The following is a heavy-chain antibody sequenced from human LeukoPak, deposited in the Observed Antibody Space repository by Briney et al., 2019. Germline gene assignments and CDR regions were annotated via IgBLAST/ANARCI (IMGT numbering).Heavy chain of an antibody. CDR2: IYYSGST. D-gene: IGHD3-16*01. Sequence: PSETLSLTCTVSGGSISSYYWSWIRQPPGKGLEWIGYIYYSGSTNYNPSLKSRVTISVDTSKNQFSLKLSSVTAADTAVYYCARHTGDYDYVWGSHLVGVYFDYWGQGTLVTVSS. CDR3: ARHTGDYDYVWGSHLVGVYFDY. CDR1: GGSISSYY. V-gene: IGHV4-59*08. J-gene: IGHJ4*02.